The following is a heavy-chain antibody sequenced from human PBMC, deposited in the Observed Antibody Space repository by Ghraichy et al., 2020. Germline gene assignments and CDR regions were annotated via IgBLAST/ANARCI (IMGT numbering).Heavy chain of an antibody. Sequence: GGSLRLSCAASAFAFTPYALHWVRHAPGKWLEWVALISSDGAYKYYADSVKGRFTISRDNSKNTLYLQMNSLRTEDTAVYYCARDWSADLWGQGTLVTVSS. J-gene: IGHJ5*02. CDR3: ARDWSADL. CDR1: AFAFTPYA. CDR2: ISSDGAYK. V-gene: IGHV3-30-3*01.